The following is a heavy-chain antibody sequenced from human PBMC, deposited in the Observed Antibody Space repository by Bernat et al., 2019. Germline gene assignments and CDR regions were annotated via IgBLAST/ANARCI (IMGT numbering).Heavy chain of an antibody. D-gene: IGHD5-12*01. CDR2: ISGSGGST. J-gene: IGHJ3*02. CDR3: ARSVKVGEYSGYDRNLNAFDI. Sequence: EVQLLESGGGLVQPGGSLRLSCAASGFTFSNFAMSWVRQAPGKGLEWVSAISGSGGSTYYADSVKGRFTISRDNSKNTLYLQMDSLRAEDTAVYYCARSVKVGEYSGYDRNLNAFDIWGQGTMVTVSS. CDR1: GFTFSNFA. V-gene: IGHV3-23*01.